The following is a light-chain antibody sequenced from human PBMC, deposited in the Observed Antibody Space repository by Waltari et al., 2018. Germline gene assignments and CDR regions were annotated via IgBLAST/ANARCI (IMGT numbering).Light chain of an antibody. CDR2: AVT. CDR3: SSHANTYNFAHVV. V-gene: IGLV2-23*02. J-gene: IGLJ2*01. CDR1: SSDIGTYNY. Sequence: QSALTQPASVSGSPGQSITISCTGTSSDIGTYNYVSWYKQLPGKAPKMMIYAVTKRPSGVSYRFSGSKSGNTASLIISGLRAEDEADYYCSSHANTYNFAHVVFGGGTKLTVL.